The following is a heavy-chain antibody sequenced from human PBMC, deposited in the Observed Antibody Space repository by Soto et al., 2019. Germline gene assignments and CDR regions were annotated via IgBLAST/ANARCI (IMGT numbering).Heavy chain of an antibody. V-gene: IGHV1-69*01. D-gene: IGHD5-12*01. CDR2: IIPIFGTA. CDR1: GGTFSSYA. J-gene: IGHJ6*02. CDR3: ARGTVATIYYYYYVMDV. Sequence: QVQLVQSGAEVKKPGSSVKVSCKASGGTFSSYAISWVRQAPGQGLEWMGGIIPIFGTANYAQKFQGRVPIPADESTSTAYMELSSLRSEDTAVYYCARGTVATIYYYYYVMDVWGQGTTVTVSS.